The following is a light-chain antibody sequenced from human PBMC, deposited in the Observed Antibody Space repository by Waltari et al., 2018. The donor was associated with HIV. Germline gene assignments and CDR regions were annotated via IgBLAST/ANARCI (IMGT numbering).Light chain of an antibody. CDR2: AAS. Sequence: DIQMTQSPSSLAASVGDRVSMTCRASQIITSHLSWYQQRPGEPPKLLIYAASSLQSGVPSRFSGSGTGTDYTLTISSLQPEDFATYYCQQSYSLPLTFGPGTKVYIK. V-gene: IGKV1-39*01. CDR1: QIITSH. CDR3: QQSYSLPLT. J-gene: IGKJ3*01.